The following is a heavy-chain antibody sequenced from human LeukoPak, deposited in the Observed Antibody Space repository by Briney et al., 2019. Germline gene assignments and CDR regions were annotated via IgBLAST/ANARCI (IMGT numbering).Heavy chain of an antibody. V-gene: IGHV3-21*01. CDR1: GFTFSSYT. Sequence: GGSLRLSCAASGFTFSSYTMSWVRQAPGKGLEWVSSISGNSNYIYYGDSVKGRFTISRDNSKNTLYLQMDSLRPEDTAVYYCARDGFDYWGQGTLVTVSS. J-gene: IGHJ4*02. CDR3: ARDGFDY. CDR2: ISGNSNYI.